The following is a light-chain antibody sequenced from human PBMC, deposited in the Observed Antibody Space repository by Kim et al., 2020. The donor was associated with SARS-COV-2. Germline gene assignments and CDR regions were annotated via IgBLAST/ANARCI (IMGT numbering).Light chain of an antibody. CDR1: SSDVGGYNY. CDR3: SSYTSSHTVV. V-gene: IGLV2-14*03. J-gene: IGLJ2*01. CDR2: DVN. Sequence: QSALTQPASVSGSPGQSITISCTGTSSDVGGYNYVTWYQQHPGKVPKLMIFDVNNRPSGVSNRFSGSKSGNTASLTISGLQAEDEADYYCSSYTSSHTVVFGGGTQLTV.